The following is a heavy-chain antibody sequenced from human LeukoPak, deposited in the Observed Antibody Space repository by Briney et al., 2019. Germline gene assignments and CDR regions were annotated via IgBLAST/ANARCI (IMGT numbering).Heavy chain of an antibody. CDR2: IYSSGSA. CDR1: GGSISSATYS. V-gene: IGHV4-30-2*01. D-gene: IGHD1-26*01. Sequence: PSQTLSLTCAVSGGSISSATYSWSWTRQPPGKGLEWIGYIYSSGSAYYNPSLKSRVTISVDTSKNQFSLKLSSVTAADTAVYYCARAARIVGATYDYWGQGTLVTVSS. CDR3: ARAARIVGATYDY. J-gene: IGHJ4*02.